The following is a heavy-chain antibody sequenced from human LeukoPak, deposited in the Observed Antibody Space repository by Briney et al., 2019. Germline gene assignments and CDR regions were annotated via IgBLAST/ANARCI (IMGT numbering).Heavy chain of an antibody. J-gene: IGHJ5*02. D-gene: IGHD2-2*01. CDR1: GGSISSGDYY. CDR2: IYYSGST. CDR3: ARSSQDIVVVPAAIGWFDP. V-gene: IGHV4-30-4*01. Sequence: PSQTLSLTCTVSGGSISSGDYYWSWIRQPPGTGLEWIGYIYYSGSTYYNPSLKSRVTISVDTSKNQFSLKLSSVTAADTAVYYCARSSQDIVVVPAAIGWFDPWGQGTLVTVSS.